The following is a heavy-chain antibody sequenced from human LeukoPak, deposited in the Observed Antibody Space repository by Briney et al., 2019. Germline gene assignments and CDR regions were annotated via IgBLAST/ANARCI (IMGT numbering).Heavy chain of an antibody. Sequence: SETLSLTCTVSGGSISSSSYYWGWIRQPPGKGLEWIGSIYYSGSTYYNPSLKSRVTISVDTSKNQFSLKLSSVTAADTAVYYCAGLFKTLVPAANCIDYWGQGTLVTVSS. J-gene: IGHJ4*02. CDR2: IYYSGST. CDR1: GGSISSSSYY. CDR3: AGLFKTLVPAANCIDY. V-gene: IGHV4-39*01. D-gene: IGHD2-2*01.